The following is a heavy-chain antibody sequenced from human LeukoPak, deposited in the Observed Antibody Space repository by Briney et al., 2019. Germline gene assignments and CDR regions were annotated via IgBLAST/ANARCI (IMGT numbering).Heavy chain of an antibody. D-gene: IGHD6-19*01. CDR3: ARRDSSGWSLYYFDY. Sequence: ASVNVSCKASGYTFTNYAMNWVRQAPGQGLEWMGWINTNTGNPTYAQGFTGRFVISLDTSVSTAYLQISSLKAEDTAVYYCARRDSSGWSLYYFDYWGQGTLVTVSS. J-gene: IGHJ4*02. V-gene: IGHV7-4-1*02. CDR1: GYTFTNYA. CDR2: INTNTGNP.